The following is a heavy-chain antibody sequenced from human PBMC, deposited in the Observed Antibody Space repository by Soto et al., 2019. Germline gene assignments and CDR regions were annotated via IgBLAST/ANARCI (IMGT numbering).Heavy chain of an antibody. CDR1: GFDFSAYA. V-gene: IGHV3-23*01. CDR2: ITGRGDTT. J-gene: IGHJ4*02. CDR3: AKDLGAAGAFDY. D-gene: IGHD6-13*01. Sequence: EVQLLEAGGGLVQPGGSLRLSCAASGFDFSAYAMSWVLQAPGKGLEWVSAITGRGDTTDYADSVKGRFTISRDNSKNTLYLQMNSLRAEDTAVYYCAKDLGAAGAFDYWGQGTLVTVSS.